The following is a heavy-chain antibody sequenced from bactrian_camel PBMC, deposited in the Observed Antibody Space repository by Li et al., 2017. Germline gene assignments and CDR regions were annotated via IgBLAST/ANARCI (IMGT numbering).Heavy chain of an antibody. Sequence: QLVESGGGSVQTGGSLRLACTVSGYSVRSYCMGWFRQGPGRQREEVASVITRADMSYYADSVKGRFTVSRDSGALYLQMTSLKPVDSGMYYCAAGRLGRNHCPRRPGADGNDWGKGTQVTVS. CDR1: GYSVRSYC. D-gene: IGHD4*01. J-gene: IGHJ4*01. CDR2: VITRADMS. V-gene: IGHV3S28*01. CDR3: AAGRLGRNHCPRRPGADGND.